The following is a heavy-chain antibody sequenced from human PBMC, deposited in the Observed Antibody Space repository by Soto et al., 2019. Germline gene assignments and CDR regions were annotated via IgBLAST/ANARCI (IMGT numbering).Heavy chain of an antibody. J-gene: IGHJ5*02. Sequence: SATMSLSSAFSGCYISRYYWSWIRQNPGKGLEWIGYIYYSGSTNYNPSLKSRVTISVDTSKNQCSLKLSSVTAADTAVYYCASIAAAAPENWFDPWGQGTLVTVSS. CDR2: IYYSGST. CDR3: ASIAAAAPENWFDP. V-gene: IGHV4-59*01. CDR1: GCYISRYY. D-gene: IGHD6-13*01.